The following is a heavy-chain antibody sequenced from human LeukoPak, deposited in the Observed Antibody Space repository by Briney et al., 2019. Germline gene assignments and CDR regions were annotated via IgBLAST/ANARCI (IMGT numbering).Heavy chain of an antibody. Sequence: ASVKVSXKVSGYTFTDYYMHWVQQAPGKGLEWMRLVDPEDGEVTYAERFQGRVTITADTSTDTAYMELSSLRSEDTAVYYCATLTTMTPNMGYWGQGTLVTVSS. CDR1: GYTFTDYY. V-gene: IGHV1-69-2*01. CDR2: VDPEDGEV. J-gene: IGHJ4*02. CDR3: ATLTTMTPNMGY. D-gene: IGHD4-17*01.